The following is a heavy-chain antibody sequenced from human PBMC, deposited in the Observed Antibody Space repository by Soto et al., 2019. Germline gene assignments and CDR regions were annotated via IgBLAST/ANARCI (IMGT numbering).Heavy chain of an antibody. CDR3: MVRGVYYGMDV. D-gene: IGHD3-10*01. V-gene: IGHV3-23*01. J-gene: IGHJ6*02. Sequence: GGSLRLPCADSGVTFSCYAVSWVLQAPGKGLEWVSAISGSGGSTYYADSVKGRFTISRDNSKNTLYLQMNSLRAEDTAVYYCMVRGVYYGMDVWGQGTTVTVSS. CDR1: GVTFSCYA. CDR2: ISGSGGST.